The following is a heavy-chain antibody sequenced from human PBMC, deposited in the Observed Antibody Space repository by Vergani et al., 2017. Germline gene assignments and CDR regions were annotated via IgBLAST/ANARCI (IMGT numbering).Heavy chain of an antibody. J-gene: IGHJ5*02. CDR1: GFTFSSYA. D-gene: IGHD1-1*01. CDR3: AKANWNVVGWFDP. Sequence: VQLVESGGGLVQPGGSLRLSCAASGFTFSSYAMHWVRQAPGKGLEWVAVISYDGSNKYYADSVKGRFTISRDNSKNTLYLQMNSLRAEDTAVYYCAKANWNVVGWFDPWGQGTLVTVSS. CDR2: ISYDGSNK. V-gene: IGHV3-30-3*01.